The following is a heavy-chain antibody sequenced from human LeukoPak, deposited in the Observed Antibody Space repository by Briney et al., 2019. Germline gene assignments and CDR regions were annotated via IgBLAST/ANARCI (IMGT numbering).Heavy chain of an antibody. V-gene: IGHV3-30-3*01. Sequence: PGGSLRLSCAASGFTSSNYAIHWVRQAPGKGLDWVAVVSFDGSKKYYADSVKGRFTISRDNSKNTLYLQMNTLRPDDTAVYYCTRAKRGPFDYWGQGTLVTVSS. J-gene: IGHJ4*01. CDR2: VSFDGSKK. CDR3: TRAKRGPFDY. CDR1: GFTSSNYA.